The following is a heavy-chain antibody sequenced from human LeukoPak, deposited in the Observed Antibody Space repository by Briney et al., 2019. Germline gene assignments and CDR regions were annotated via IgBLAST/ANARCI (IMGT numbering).Heavy chain of an antibody. CDR2: INPGDSDT. CDR1: GYNFASYW. Sequence: GESLKISCKGSGYNFASYWIGWVRQMPGKGLEWMGNINPGDSDTRYSPSFQGQVTMTVDKSINTAYLHWSSLKASDTATYYCTRYQVPPGRDYFDYWGQGTLVTVSS. CDR3: TRYQVPPGRDYFDY. J-gene: IGHJ4*02. V-gene: IGHV5-51*01. D-gene: IGHD2-2*01.